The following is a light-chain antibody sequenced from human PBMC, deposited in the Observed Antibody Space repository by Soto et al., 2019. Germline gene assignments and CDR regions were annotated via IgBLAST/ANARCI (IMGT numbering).Light chain of an antibody. CDR3: QHCSNWPPT. CDR2: YAS. CDR1: QSVHSN. V-gene: IGKV3-15*01. J-gene: IGKJ3*01. Sequence: EVVLTQSQANLSVSAGERATLSCRASQSVHSNLAWYQQKPGQAPSLLISYASTRATGILARFSGSGSGTEFTLTISSLQSEDFGVYYCQHCSNWPPTFGPGTIVEIK.